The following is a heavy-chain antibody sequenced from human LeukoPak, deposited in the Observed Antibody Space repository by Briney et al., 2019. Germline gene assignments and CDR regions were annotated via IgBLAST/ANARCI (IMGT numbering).Heavy chain of an antibody. CDR2: IYSGATT. J-gene: IGHJ4*02. CDR3: ASQSWAY. CDR1: GGSISSASYF. V-gene: IGHV4-61*03. Sequence: SETLSLTCSVSGGSISSASYFWSFIRQPPGKGLEWIGDIYSGATTLYNPSLESRVTISKDRSTNSFSLHMTSVTAADTAVYYCASQSWAYWGQGTHVAVSS.